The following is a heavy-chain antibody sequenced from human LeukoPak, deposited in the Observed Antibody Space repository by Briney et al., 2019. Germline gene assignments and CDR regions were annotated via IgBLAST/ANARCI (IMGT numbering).Heavy chain of an antibody. J-gene: IGHJ4*02. CDR1: GFTFSSYA. D-gene: IGHD2-2*01. V-gene: IGHV3-23*01. Sequence: GGSLRLSCAASGFTFSSYAMSWVRQAPGKGLEWVSGISGGGGITYYTGSVKGRFTISRDNSKNTLYLQMNSLRAEDTAVYYCAKEGRDCSTTSCYVDYWGQGTLVTVSS. CDR2: ISGGGGIT. CDR3: AKEGRDCSTTSCYVDY.